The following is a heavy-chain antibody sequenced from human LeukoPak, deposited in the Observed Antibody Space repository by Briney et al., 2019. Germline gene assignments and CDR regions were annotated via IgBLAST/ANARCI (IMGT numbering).Heavy chain of an antibody. Sequence: GGSLRLSCAASGFTFNNAWMSWVRQAPGKRLEWVGRIKSKSHGGPTDYAAPVKGRFTISRDDSKNTLYLQMNSLKIEDTAVYYCTTDYVWGTYRYFDYWGQGTLVAVSS. CDR3: TTDYVWGTYRYFDY. J-gene: IGHJ4*02. D-gene: IGHD3-16*02. CDR1: GFTFNNAW. V-gene: IGHV3-15*01. CDR2: IKSKSHGGPT.